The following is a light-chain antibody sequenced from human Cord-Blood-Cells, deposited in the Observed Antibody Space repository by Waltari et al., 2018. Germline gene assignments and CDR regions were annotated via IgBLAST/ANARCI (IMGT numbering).Light chain of an antibody. V-gene: IGKV1-39*01. J-gene: IGKJ4*01. CDR2: AAS. Sequence: DIQMTQSPSSLSASVGDRVTITCRASQSIISYLNWYQQKPGKAPKLLIYAASSLQSGVPSRFSGSGSGTDFTLTISSPQPEDFATYYCQQSYSTPPTFGGGTKVEIK. CDR3: QQSYSTPPT. CDR1: QSIISY.